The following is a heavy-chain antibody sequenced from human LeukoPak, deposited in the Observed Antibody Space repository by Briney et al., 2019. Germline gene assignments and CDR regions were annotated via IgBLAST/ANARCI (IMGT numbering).Heavy chain of an antibody. CDR1: GFTFSSYW. CDR3: ARRYSYGYFDC. D-gene: IGHD5-18*01. J-gene: IGHJ4*02. V-gene: IGHV3-7*01. CDR2: IKHDGADK. Sequence: GGSLRLSCVASGFTFSSYWMSWVRHAPGKGLEWVANIKHDGADKYFVDSVKGRFTISRDNVKNSLFLQMNSLRAEDTAMYYCARRYSYGYFDCWGQGTLVTVSS.